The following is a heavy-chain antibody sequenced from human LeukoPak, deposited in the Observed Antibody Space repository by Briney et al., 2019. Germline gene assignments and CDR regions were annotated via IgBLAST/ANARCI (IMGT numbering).Heavy chain of an antibody. V-gene: IGHV4-34*01. CDR2: INHSGST. CDR3: ARLTPADYYDSSGYPDY. J-gene: IGHJ4*02. CDR1: GGSFSGYY. Sequence: SETLSLTCAVYGGSFSGYYWSWIRQPPGKGLEWIGEINHSGSTTYNPSLKSRVTISVDTSKNQFSLKLSSVTAADTAVYYCARLTPADYYDSSGYPDYWGQGTLVTVSS. D-gene: IGHD3-22*01.